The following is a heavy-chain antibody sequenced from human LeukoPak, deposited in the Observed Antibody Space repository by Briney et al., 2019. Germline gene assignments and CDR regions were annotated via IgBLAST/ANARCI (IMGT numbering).Heavy chain of an antibody. Sequence: SETLSLTCTASGGSMSSYYWSWIRQPPGKGLEWIGYIYYSGSTKYNPSLKSRVTISVDTSKNQFSLKLSSVTAADTAVYYCARGARAGYNLEPFDYWGQGTLVTVSS. J-gene: IGHJ4*02. CDR2: IYYSGST. CDR3: ARGARAGYNLEPFDY. V-gene: IGHV4-59*08. D-gene: IGHD5-24*01. CDR1: GGSMSSYY.